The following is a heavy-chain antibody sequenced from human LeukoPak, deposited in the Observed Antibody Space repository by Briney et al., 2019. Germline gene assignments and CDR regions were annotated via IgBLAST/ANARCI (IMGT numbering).Heavy chain of an antibody. CDR2: INPNSGGT. J-gene: IGHJ5*02. CDR3: ARAGIAVAHSGNNNWFDP. V-gene: IGHV1-2*04. CDR1: GYTFTGYY. D-gene: IGHD6-19*01. Sequence: ASVKVSCKASGYTFTGYYMHWVRQAPGQGLEWMGWINPNSGGTNYAQKFQGWVTMTRDTSISTAYMELSRLRSDDTAVYYCARAGIAVAHSGNNNWFDPWGQGTLVTVSS.